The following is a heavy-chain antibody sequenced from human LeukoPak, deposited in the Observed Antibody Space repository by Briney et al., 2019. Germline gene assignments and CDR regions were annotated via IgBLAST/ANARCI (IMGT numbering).Heavy chain of an antibody. D-gene: IGHD5-12*01. CDR2: ISSSGSTI. CDR3: ARDPPDIVATTFFDY. Sequence: PGGSLRLSCAASGFTFSSYEMNWVRQAPGKGLEWVSYISSSGSTIYYADSVKGRFTISRDNDKNSLYLQMNSLRAEDTAVYYCARDPPDIVATTFFDYWGQGTLVAVSS. J-gene: IGHJ4*02. V-gene: IGHV3-48*03. CDR1: GFTFSSYE.